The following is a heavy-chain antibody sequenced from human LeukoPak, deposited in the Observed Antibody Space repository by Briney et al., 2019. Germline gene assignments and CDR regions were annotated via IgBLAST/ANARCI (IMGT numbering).Heavy chain of an antibody. J-gene: IGHJ4*02. CDR2: IYPGDSDT. CDR1: GYSFTSYW. D-gene: IGHD1-14*01. Sequence: GESLMISCKGSGYSFTSYWIGWVRQMPAKDLAWMGIIYPGDSDTRYSPSFQGQVTISADKSISTAYLQWSSLKASDTAMYYCARLMGLPYEPLDCWGQGTLVTVSS. CDR3: ARLMGLPYEPLDC. V-gene: IGHV5-51*01.